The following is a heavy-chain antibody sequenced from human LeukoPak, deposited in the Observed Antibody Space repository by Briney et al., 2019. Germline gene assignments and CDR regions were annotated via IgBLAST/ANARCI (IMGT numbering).Heavy chain of an antibody. CDR1: GGSISSYY. J-gene: IGHJ3*02. CDR3: ARDGDYDSHRTDAFDI. V-gene: IGHV4-4*07. Sequence: SETLSLTCTASGGSISSYYWSWIRQPAGKGLEWIGRIYTSGSTNYNPSLKSRVTISVDKSKNQCSLKLSSVTAADTAVYYCARDGDYDSHRTDAFDIWGQGTMVTVSS. D-gene: IGHD3-22*01. CDR2: IYTSGST.